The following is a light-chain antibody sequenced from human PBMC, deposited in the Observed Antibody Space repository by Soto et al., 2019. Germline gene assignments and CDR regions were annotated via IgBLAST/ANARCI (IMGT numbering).Light chain of an antibody. CDR1: QSVSNV. CDR2: AAF. V-gene: IGKV3-11*01. J-gene: IGKJ3*01. CDR3: QHRTN. Sequence: EIVLTQSPATLSLSPGERATLSCRASQSVSNVLAWYQQKPGQAPRLLIYAAFNRATGIPARFRGSGSGTDFTLTISSLEPEDFAVYYCQHRTNFGPGTKVDIK.